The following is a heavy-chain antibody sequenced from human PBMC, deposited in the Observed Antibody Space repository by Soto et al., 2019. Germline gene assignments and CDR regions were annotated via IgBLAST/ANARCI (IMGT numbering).Heavy chain of an antibody. V-gene: IGHV3-74*03. J-gene: IGHJ4*02. D-gene: IGHD6-19*01. CDR2: ISTDGSYT. CDR1: DFSFSRDW. CDR3: ASFGSAWSESH. Sequence: EVQLVESGGGLVQPGGSLRLSCTASDFSFSRDWVHWVRQAPGKGLEWVSRISTDGSYTAYTDSVEGRFTISRDNAKNTLFLEMNSLRVEDTAVYYCASFGSAWSESHWGPGTLVTVSS.